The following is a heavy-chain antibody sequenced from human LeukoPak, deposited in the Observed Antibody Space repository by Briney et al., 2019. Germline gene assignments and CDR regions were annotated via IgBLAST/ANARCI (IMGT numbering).Heavy chain of an antibody. V-gene: IGHV4-34*01. Sequence: SETLSLTCAVYGGSFSGYYWSWIRQPPGKGLEWIGEINHSGSTNYNPSLKSRVTISVHTSKNQFSLKLSSVTAADTAVYYCARGPARGSSSWYVNYWGQGAQVTVSS. CDR1: GGSFSGYY. CDR2: INHSGST. D-gene: IGHD6-13*01. J-gene: IGHJ4*02. CDR3: ARGPARGSSSWYVNY.